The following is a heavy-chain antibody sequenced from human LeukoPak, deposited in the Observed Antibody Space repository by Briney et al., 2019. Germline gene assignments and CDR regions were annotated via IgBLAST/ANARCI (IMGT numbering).Heavy chain of an antibody. J-gene: IGHJ4*02. CDR1: GYSISSGYY. V-gene: IGHV4-38-2*02. Sequence: KPSETLSLTCAVSGYSISSGYYWGWIRQPPGKGLEWIGSISYSGTPYYNPSLNSRVTISLDTSKNQFSLRLNSVTAADTAMYYCARDRYGDFEDYWGQGTLVTVSS. D-gene: IGHD4-17*01. CDR2: ISYSGTP. CDR3: ARDRYGDFEDY.